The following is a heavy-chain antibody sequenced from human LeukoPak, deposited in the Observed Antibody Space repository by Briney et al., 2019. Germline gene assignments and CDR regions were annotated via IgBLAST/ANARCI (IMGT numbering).Heavy chain of an antibody. J-gene: IGHJ3*02. CDR1: GYSLSSGYY. V-gene: IGHV4-38-2*01. CDR3: ARHEDYDDAFDI. Sequence: SETLSLTCAVSGYSLSSGYYWGWIRQPPGKGLEWIGSIYHSGSTYYNPSLKSRVTISVDTSKNQFSLKLSSVTAADTAVYYCARHEDYDDAFDIWGQGTMVTVSS. D-gene: IGHD4-17*01. CDR2: IYHSGST.